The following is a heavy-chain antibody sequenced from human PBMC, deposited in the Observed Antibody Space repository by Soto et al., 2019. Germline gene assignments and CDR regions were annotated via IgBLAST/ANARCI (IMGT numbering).Heavy chain of an antibody. J-gene: IGHJ6*02. CDR3: AREVRGYEGLDV. Sequence: ESGGGVFQPGGSLRLSCAASEFIISTYWMSSVRQAPGKGLEWVANIKQDGTQISYVDSVKGRFTISRDNARNSLYLQMNSLRPEDTALYYCAREVRGYEGLDVWGQGISVTVSS. CDR2: IKQDGTQI. D-gene: IGHD5-18*01. V-gene: IGHV3-7*05. CDR1: EFIISTYW.